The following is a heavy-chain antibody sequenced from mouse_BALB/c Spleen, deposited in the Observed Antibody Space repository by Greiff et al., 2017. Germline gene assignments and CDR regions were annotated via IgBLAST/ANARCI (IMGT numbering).Heavy chain of an antibody. D-gene: IGHD2-4*01. V-gene: IGHV5-17*02. CDR3: AREDYDYHYYAMDY. Sequence: EVKLMVSGGGLVQPGGSRKLSCAASGFTFSSFGMHWVRQAPEKGLEWVAYISSGSSTIYYADTVKGRFTISRDNPKNTLFLQMTSLRSEDTAMYYCAREDYDYHYYAMDYWGQGTSVTVSS. CDR1: GFTFSSFG. J-gene: IGHJ4*01. CDR2: ISSGSSTI.